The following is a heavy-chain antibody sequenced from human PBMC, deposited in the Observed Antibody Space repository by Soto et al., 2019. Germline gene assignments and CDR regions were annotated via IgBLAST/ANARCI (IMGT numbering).Heavy chain of an antibody. CDR2: IKEDGSEK. CDR1: GFTFSRYW. CDR3: ARDNYYSSDY. D-gene: IGHD3-22*01. V-gene: IGHV3-7*01. Sequence: EVQLVESGGGLVQPGGSLRLSCAASGFTFSRYWMSWVRQAPGKGLEWVANIKEDGSEKYYVDSVKGRFTISRDNAKNSLYLQMNSLRADDTALYYCARDNYYSSDYWGQGTLVTVSS. J-gene: IGHJ4*02.